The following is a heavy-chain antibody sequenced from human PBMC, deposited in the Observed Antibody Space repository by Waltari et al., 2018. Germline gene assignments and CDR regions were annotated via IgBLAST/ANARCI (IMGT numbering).Heavy chain of an antibody. J-gene: IGHJ4*02. CDR1: GFTFSSYG. CDR2: IWYDGSNK. D-gene: IGHD1-1*01. Sequence: QVQLVESGGGVVQPGRSLRLSCAASGFTFSSYGMHWVRQAPGKGLEWVAVIWYDGSNKYYADSVKGRFTISRDNSKNTLYLQMNSLRAEDTAMYYCAKDLQFRTYYFDYWGQGTLVTVSS. V-gene: IGHV3-30*18. CDR3: AKDLQFRTYYFDY.